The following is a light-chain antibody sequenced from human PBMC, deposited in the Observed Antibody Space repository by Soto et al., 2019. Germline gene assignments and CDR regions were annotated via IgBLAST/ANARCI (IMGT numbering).Light chain of an antibody. Sequence: EIVLTQSPVTLSLSPGERATLSCRASQSVSSNYLAWYRQKPGQAPSLLIYGASSRATGIPDRFSGSGSGTEFTLTISSLQSEDFAVYYCQQYNNWPPWTFGQGTKVDIK. CDR1: QSVSSN. CDR2: GAS. V-gene: IGKV3D-15*01. CDR3: QQYNNWPPWT. J-gene: IGKJ1*01.